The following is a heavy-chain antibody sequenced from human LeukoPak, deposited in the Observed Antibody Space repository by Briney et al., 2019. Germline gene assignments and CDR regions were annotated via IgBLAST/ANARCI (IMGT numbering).Heavy chain of an antibody. CDR2: IKQDGSEK. CDR1: GFTFSSYW. D-gene: IGHD5-12*01. Sequence: PGGSLRLSCAASGFTFSSYWMSWVRQAPGKGLEWVANIKQDGSEKYYVDSVKGRFTISRDNAKNSLYLQMNSLRAEDTAVYYCARESRRGYSGYDPKTYYYYHGMDVWGKGTTVTVSS. CDR3: ARESRRGYSGYDPKTYYYYHGMDV. V-gene: IGHV3-7*03. J-gene: IGHJ6*04.